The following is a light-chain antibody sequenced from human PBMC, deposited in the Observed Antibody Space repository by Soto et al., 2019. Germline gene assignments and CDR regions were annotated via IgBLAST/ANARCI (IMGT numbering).Light chain of an antibody. CDR3: QQYGSSLIT. Sequence: EIVLTQSPGTLSLSPGERATLSCRASQSVSSSYLARYQQKPGQAPRLLIYGASSRATGIPDRFSGSGSGTDFTLTISRLEPEDCAVYYWQQYGSSLITFGQGTRLEIK. CDR2: GAS. J-gene: IGKJ5*01. CDR1: QSVSSSY. V-gene: IGKV3-20*01.